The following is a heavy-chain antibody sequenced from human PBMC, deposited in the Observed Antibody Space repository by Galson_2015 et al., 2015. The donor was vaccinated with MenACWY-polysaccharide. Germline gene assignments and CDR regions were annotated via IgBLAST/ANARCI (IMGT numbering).Heavy chain of an antibody. CDR3: VRDNAGIDC. CDR1: GFSFNSYW. CDR2: IDNDGSST. V-gene: IGHV3-74*01. Sequence: SLRLSCAASGFSFNSYWMHWVRQAPGKGLVWISHIDNDGSSTNYADSVKGRFTISRDNAKNTLYLQMDSLRAEDTAVYYCVRDNAGIDCWGQGALVTVSS. J-gene: IGHJ4*02. D-gene: IGHD3-10*01.